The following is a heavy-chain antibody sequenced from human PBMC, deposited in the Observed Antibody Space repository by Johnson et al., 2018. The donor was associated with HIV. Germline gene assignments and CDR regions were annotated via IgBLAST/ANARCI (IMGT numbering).Heavy chain of an antibody. V-gene: IGHV3-30*18. Sequence: QVQLVESGGGVVQPGRSLRLSCSASGFSFSNCAMHWVRQAPGKGLEWVAVISYDGNNNYYADSVKGRFIISRDNSTNTLFLQMNSLRVEDTAVYYCAKDKFLKGIIGNAFDIWGQGTVVTVSS. CDR1: GFSFSNCA. CDR3: AKDKFLKGIIGNAFDI. J-gene: IGHJ3*02. CDR2: ISYDGNNN. D-gene: IGHD2/OR15-2a*01.